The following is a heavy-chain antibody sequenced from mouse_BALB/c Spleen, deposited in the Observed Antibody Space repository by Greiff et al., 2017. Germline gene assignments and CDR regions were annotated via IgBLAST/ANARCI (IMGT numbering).Heavy chain of an antibody. D-gene: IGHD2-1*01. CDR1: GYTFTSYT. V-gene: IGHV1-4*02. J-gene: IGHJ1*01. Sequence: QVQLKQSAAELARPGASVKMSCKASGYTFTSYTMHWVKQRPGQGLEWIGYINPSSGYTEYNQKFKDKTTLTADKSSSTAYMQLSSLTSEDSAVYYCARGGNYFYWYFDVWGAGTTVTVSS. CDR3: ARGGNYFYWYFDV. CDR2: INPSSGYT.